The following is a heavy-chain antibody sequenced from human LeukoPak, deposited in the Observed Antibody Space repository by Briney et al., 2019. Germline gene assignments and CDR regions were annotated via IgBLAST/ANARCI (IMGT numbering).Heavy chain of an antibody. CDR1: GGSISSYY. D-gene: IGHD3-3*01. V-gene: IGHV4-59*01. J-gene: IGHJ5*02. CDR2: IYYSGST. Sequence: MPSETLSLTCTVSGGSISSYYWTWIRQPPGKGLEWIGYIYYSGSTNYNPSLKSRVTISVDTSKNQFSLKLSSVTAADTAVYYCARSSITIFGVVIIPNWFDPWGQGTLVTVFS. CDR3: ARSSITIFGVVIIPNWFDP.